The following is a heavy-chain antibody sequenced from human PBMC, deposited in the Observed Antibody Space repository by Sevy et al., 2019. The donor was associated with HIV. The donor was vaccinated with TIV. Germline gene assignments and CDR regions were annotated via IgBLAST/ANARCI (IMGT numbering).Heavy chain of an antibody. J-gene: IGHJ4*02. CDR3: VRVPEAAGTRGYFDY. CDR1: GYSFSGYN. Sequence: ASVKVSCKTSGYSFSGYNMHWVRQAPGQGLEWMGRINPTSGGTKFAEMFQGRVTMTRDMSISTAYMELSNLRSDDTAVYYCVRVPEAAGTRGYFDYWGQGTMVTVSS. V-gene: IGHV1-2*06. CDR2: INPTSGGT. D-gene: IGHD6-13*01.